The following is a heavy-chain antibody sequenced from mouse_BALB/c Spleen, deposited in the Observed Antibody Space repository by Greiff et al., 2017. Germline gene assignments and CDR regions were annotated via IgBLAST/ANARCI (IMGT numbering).Heavy chain of an antibody. CDR2: INPSNGGT. D-gene: IGHD2-14*01. CDR1: GYTFTSYY. CDR3: TRGGYEWYFEG. J-gene: IGHJ1*01. Sequence: QVQLQQSGAELVKPGASVKLSCKASGYTFTSYYMYWVKQRPGQGLEWIGEINPSNGGTNFNEKFKSKATLTVDKSSSTAYMQLSSLTSEDSAVYYCTRGGYEWYFEGWGAGTTVTVAS. V-gene: IGHV1S81*02.